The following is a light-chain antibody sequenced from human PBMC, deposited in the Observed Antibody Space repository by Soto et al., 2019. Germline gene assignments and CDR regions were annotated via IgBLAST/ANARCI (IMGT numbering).Light chain of an antibody. CDR2: DVS. Sequence: QSGLTQRPSVSGCPAQSIPISCTGTSSDVGGYNYVSWYQQHPGKAPKLMIYDVSNRPSGVSNRFSGSKSGNTASLTISGLQAEDEADYYCSSYTSSSTLGVFGTGTKVTVL. CDR1: SSDVGGYNY. CDR3: SSYTSSSTLGV. J-gene: IGLJ1*01. V-gene: IGLV2-14*01.